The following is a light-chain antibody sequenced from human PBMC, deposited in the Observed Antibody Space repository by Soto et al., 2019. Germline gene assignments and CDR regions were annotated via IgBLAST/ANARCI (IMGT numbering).Light chain of an antibody. V-gene: IGLV2-23*01. CDR2: EGS. CDR1: SSDVGSYNL. Sequence: QSGLTLPASVSGSPRQSITISCTGTSSDVGSYNLVSWYQQHPGKAPKLMIYEGSKRPSGVSNRFSGSKSGNTASLTISGLQAEDEADYYCCSYAVSSTYVFGTGTKV. J-gene: IGLJ1*01. CDR3: CSYAVSSTYV.